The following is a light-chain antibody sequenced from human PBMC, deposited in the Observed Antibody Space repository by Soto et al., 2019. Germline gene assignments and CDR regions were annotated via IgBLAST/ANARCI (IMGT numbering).Light chain of an antibody. J-gene: IGKJ5*01. CDR2: GAF. CDR3: QKRNVWPPVT. CDR1: QSVSTSQ. Sequence: EIVLTQSPGTLSLSPGERATLSCRASQSVSTSQLAWYQQKPGQAPRLLIYGAFNRATGIPDRFSGSGSGTDFTLTISRLEPEDSAVYYCQKRNVWPPVTFGQGTRLEIK. V-gene: IGKV3D-20*02.